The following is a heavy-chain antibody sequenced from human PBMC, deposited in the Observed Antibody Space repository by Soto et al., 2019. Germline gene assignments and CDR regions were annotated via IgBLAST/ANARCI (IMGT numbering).Heavy chain of an antibody. D-gene: IGHD5-12*01. CDR3: ARGGDIVATIDY. V-gene: IGHV4-59*01. Sequence: SETLSLTCTVSGGSISSYYWSWIRQPPGKGLEWIGNIYYSGSTNYNPSLKSRVTISVDTSKNQFSLKLSSVTAADTAVYYCARGGDIVATIDYWGQGTLVTVSS. CDR1: GGSISSYY. CDR2: IYYSGST. J-gene: IGHJ4*02.